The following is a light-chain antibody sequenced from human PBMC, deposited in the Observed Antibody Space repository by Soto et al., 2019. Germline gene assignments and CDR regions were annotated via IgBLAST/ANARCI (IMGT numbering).Light chain of an antibody. Sequence: DIQMTQSPSAMSASVGDRVTITCRASQGINIFLAWFQQKPGKVPQRLIYAASSLEGGVPSRFSGSGSGTEFTLTINSLQPEDFATYYCLQHNTYPCTFGQGTRLDIK. CDR1: QGINIF. J-gene: IGKJ2*02. CDR2: AAS. CDR3: LQHNTYPCT. V-gene: IGKV1-17*03.